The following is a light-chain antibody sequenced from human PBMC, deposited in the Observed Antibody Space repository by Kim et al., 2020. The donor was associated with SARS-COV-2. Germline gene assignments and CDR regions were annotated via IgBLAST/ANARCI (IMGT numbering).Light chain of an antibody. J-gene: IGLJ3*02. Sequence: SPGQTASITCSGDKLGDKYACWYQKKPGQYPVLVIYQDSKRPSGIPERFSGSNSGNTATLTISGTQAMDEADYYCQAWDSSTHWVFGGGTQLTVL. CDR1: KLGDKY. CDR2: QDS. V-gene: IGLV3-1*01. CDR3: QAWDSSTHWV.